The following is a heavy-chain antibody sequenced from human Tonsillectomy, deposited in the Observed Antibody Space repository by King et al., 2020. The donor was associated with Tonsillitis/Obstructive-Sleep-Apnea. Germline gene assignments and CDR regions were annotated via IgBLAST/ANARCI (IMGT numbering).Heavy chain of an antibody. D-gene: IGHD1-7*01. CDR3: ASHKGNFDWYFAL. V-gene: IGHV3-53*01. Sequence: VQLVESGGGLIQPGGSLRLSCAASGFTVSSNYMSWVRQAPGKGLEWVSVIYSGGSTYYADSVKGRFTISRDNSKNTLYLQMNSLRAEDTAVYYCASHKGNFDWYFALWGRGTLVTVSS. CDR1: GFTVSSNY. CDR2: IYSGGST. J-gene: IGHJ2*01.